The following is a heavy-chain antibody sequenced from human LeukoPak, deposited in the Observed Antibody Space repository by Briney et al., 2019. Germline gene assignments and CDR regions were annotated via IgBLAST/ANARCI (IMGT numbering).Heavy chain of an antibody. CDR2: ISYDGSNK. J-gene: IGHJ4*02. CDR1: GFTFGSYT. D-gene: IGHD3-10*01. V-gene: IGHV3-30-3*01. Sequence: GGSLRLSCAASGFTFGSYTMHWVRQAPGKGLEWVAVISYDGSNKNYADSVKGRFTISRDNSKNTLYLLMNSLRPEDTAVYYCAREPYYYGSGSYFDCWGQGPLVTVSS. CDR3: AREPYYYGSGSYFDC.